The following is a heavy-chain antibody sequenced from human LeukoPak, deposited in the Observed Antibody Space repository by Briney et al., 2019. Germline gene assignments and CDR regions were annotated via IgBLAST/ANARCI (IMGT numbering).Heavy chain of an antibody. CDR3: ARTSPKNGAFDM. V-gene: IGHV4-4*07. J-gene: IGHJ3*02. D-gene: IGHD2-8*01. CDR1: GGSISNYY. Sequence: SETLSLTCTVSGGSISNYYWSWIRQPAGKGPEWIGRIYSSGSTNYNPPLNSRVTMSVDTSKNQFSLKLSSVTAADTAVYYCARTSPKNGAFDMWGQGTVVTVSS. CDR2: IYSSGST.